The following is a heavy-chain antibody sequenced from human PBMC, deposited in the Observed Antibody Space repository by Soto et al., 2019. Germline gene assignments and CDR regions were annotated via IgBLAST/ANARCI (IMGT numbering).Heavy chain of an antibody. Sequence: QVQLVQSGAEVKRPGSSVKVSCKASGGTFSNSPIAWVRLAPGQGLEWMGGVIPIFSIVKYEQKFQGRVTFTADDSTSTAYMELSSLTSEDTAVYYCARGRTIFGVVNFDYWGQGTLVTVSS. V-gene: IGHV1-69*01. CDR2: VIPIFSIV. D-gene: IGHD3-3*01. CDR1: GGTFSNSP. CDR3: ARGRTIFGVVNFDY. J-gene: IGHJ4*02.